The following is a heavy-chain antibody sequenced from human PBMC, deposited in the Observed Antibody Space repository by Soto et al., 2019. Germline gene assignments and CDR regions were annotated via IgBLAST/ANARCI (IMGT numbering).Heavy chain of an antibody. D-gene: IGHD4-4*01. CDR2: IWYDGSNK. CDR1: GFTFSSYG. V-gene: IGHV3-33*01. J-gene: IGHJ6*02. CDR3: ARDWATVTTHYYYYGMDV. Sequence: QVQLVESGGGVVQPGRSLRLSCAASGFTFSSYGMHWVRQAPGKGLEWVAVIWYDGSNKYYADSVKGRFTISRDNSKNTLYLQMNSLRAEDTAVYYCARDWATVTTHYYYYGMDVWGQGTTVTVSS.